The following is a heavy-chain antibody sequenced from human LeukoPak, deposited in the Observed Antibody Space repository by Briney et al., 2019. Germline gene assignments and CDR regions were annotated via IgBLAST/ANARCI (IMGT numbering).Heavy chain of an antibody. Sequence: PGGSLRLSCAASGFTFSAYGIHWVRQAPGKGLEWVALISFDGTSKDYTDSVRGRFTISRDNSKNTLYLQMNSLRAEDTAVYYCAKDGMYSSSSSYYFDYWGQGTLVTVSS. CDR2: ISFDGTSK. V-gene: IGHV3-30*18. D-gene: IGHD6-6*01. CDR1: GFTFSAYG. J-gene: IGHJ4*02. CDR3: AKDGMYSSSSSYYFDY.